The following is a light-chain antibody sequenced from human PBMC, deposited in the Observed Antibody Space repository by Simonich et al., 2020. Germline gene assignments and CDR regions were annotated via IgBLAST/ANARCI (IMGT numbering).Light chain of an antibody. CDR2: DVS. V-gene: IGLV2-14*01. CDR1: SSDVGGYNY. J-gene: IGLJ2*01. Sequence: QSALTQPASVSGSPGQSITISCTGTSSDVGGYNYVSWYQQHPGKAPKFLIYDVSKRPSGVSNRFSGSKSGNTASLTISGLQAEDEADYYCSSYAGSNNYVVFGGGTKLTVL. CDR3: SSYAGSNNYVV.